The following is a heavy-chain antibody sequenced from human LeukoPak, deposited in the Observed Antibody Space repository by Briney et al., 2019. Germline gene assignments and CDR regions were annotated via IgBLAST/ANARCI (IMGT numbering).Heavy chain of an antibody. Sequence: ASVKVSCKVTGNTLSEFSMHWVRQSPGKGLEWMGGFDPEVGETVYAQKFQGRVTMTEDTSTETAYMELSSLRSEDTAVYYCARDSHSNRNRRYYYYMDVWGKGTSVTVSS. CDR3: ARDSHSNRNRRYYYYMDV. CDR1: GNTLSEFS. CDR2: FDPEVGET. V-gene: IGHV1-24*01. D-gene: IGHD4-11*01. J-gene: IGHJ6*03.